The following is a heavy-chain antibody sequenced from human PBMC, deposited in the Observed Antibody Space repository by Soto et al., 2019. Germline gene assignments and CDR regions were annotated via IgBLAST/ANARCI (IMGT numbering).Heavy chain of an antibody. CDR1: GGSISSSSYY. CDR3: ARHHLHCTNGVCYTWWFDP. J-gene: IGHJ5*02. CDR2: ISYSGST. Sequence: SETLSLTCTVSGGSISSSSYYWGWIRQPPGKGLQWIASISYSGSTYYNPSLKSRVTISVDTSKNQFSLKLSSVTAADTAVYYCARHHLHCTNGVCYTWWFDPWGQGTLVTVSS. D-gene: IGHD2-8*01. V-gene: IGHV4-39*01.